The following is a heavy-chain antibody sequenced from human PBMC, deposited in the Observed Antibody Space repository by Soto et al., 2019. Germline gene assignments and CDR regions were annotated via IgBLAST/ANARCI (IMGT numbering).Heavy chain of an antibody. J-gene: IGHJ6*02. V-gene: IGHV1-69*01. CDR2: IIPIFGTA. CDR1: GGTFSSYA. CDR3: AREAVEGYYYGSGSYYDNYYYYYGMDV. Sequence: QVQLVQSGAEVKKPGSSVKVSCKASGGTFSSYAISWVRQAPGQGLEWMGGIIPIFGTANYAQKFQGRVTITADESTSTAYMELSSLRSEETAVYYCAREAVEGYYYGSGSYYDNYYYYYGMDVWGQGTTVTVSS. D-gene: IGHD3-10*01.